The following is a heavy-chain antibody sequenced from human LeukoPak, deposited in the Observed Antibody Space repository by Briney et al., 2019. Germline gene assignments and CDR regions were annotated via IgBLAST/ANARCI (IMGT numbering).Heavy chain of an antibody. CDR2: IIPTFGTA. Sequence: SVKVSCKASGGTFSSYAISWVRQAPGQGLEWMGGIIPTFGTANYAQKFQGKVTITADESTSTAYMELSSLRSEDTAVYYCARSKALRLDDIYYWGQGTLVTVSS. CDR3: ARSKALRLDDIYY. D-gene: IGHD3-9*01. J-gene: IGHJ4*02. V-gene: IGHV1-69*13. CDR1: GGTFSSYA.